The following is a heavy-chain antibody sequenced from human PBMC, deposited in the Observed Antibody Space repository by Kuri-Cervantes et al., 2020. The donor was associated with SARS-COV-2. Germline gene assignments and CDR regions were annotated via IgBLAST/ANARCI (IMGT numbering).Heavy chain of an antibody. J-gene: IGHJ6*03. CDR1: GFTFSSYG. CDR3: AKVYCSGGSCYTLRHGPYYYYYYMDV. V-gene: IGHV3-30*18. D-gene: IGHD2-15*01. CDR2: ISYDGSNK. Sequence: GESLKISCAASGFTFSSYGMHWVRQAPGKGLEWVAVISYDGSNKYYADSVKGRFTISRDNSKNTLYLQMNSLRAEDTAVYYCAKVYCSGGSCYTLRHGPYYYYYYMDVWGKGTTVTVSS.